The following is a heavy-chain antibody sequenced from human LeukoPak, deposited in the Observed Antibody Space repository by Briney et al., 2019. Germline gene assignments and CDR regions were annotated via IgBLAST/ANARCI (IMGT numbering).Heavy chain of an antibody. V-gene: IGHV4-34*01. J-gene: IGHJ6*03. CDR1: GGSFSGYY. D-gene: IGHD3-10*01. CDR2: INHSGST. Sequence: SETLSLTCAVSGGSFSGYYWSWIRQPPGKGLEWIGEINHSGSTNYNPSLKSRVTISVDTSKNQFSLKLSSVTAADTAVYYCARVRGYYYYYLDGRGRGTTVSVS. CDR3: ARVRGYYYYYLDG.